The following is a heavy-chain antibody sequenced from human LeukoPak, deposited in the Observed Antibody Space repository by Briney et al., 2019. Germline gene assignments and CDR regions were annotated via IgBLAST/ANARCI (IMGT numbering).Heavy chain of an antibody. Sequence: ASVKVSSKASGYTFTSYGISWVRQAPGQGLEWMGWISAYNGNTNYAQKLQGRVTMTTDTSTSTAYMELRSLRSDDTAVYYCARDLKGIAAADRWFDPWGQGTLVTVSS. CDR3: ARDLKGIAAADRWFDP. CDR2: ISAYNGNT. J-gene: IGHJ5*02. D-gene: IGHD6-13*01. CDR1: GYTFTSYG. V-gene: IGHV1-18*01.